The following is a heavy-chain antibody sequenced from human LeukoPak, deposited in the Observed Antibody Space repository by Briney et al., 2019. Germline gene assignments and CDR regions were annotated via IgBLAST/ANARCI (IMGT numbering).Heavy chain of an antibody. J-gene: IGHJ3*02. CDR3: ARDLRHYDFWSGYYTDAFDI. Sequence: SETLSLTCTVSGGSISSVNYYWSWIRQPAGKGVEWIGRIYTSGSINYNPSLKSRVTISVDTSKNQFSLKLTSVTAADTAVYYCARDLRHYDFWSGYYTDAFDIWGQGTMVTVSS. CDR1: GGSISSVNYY. CDR2: IYTSGSI. V-gene: IGHV4-61*02. D-gene: IGHD3-3*01.